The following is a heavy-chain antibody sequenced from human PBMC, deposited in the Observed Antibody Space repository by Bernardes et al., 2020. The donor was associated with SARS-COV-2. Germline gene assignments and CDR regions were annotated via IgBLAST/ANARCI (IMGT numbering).Heavy chain of an antibody. CDR2: IYPGDSDT. J-gene: IGHJ6*02. D-gene: IGHD4-17*01. CDR3: ARRRYGDFGVDV. V-gene: IGHV5-51*01. Sequence: GAYLKNSSHGADSTITHYWIGWVRPIPGKGLERLGIIYPGDSDTKYSPSFQGRVTISADKSVNTAYLQWSSLKASDTAIYYCARRRYGDFGVDVWGQGTTVTVSS. CDR1: DSTITHYW.